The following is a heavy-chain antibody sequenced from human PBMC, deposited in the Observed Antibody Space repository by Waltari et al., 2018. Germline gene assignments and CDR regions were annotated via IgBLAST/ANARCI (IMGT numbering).Heavy chain of an antibody. V-gene: IGHV4-59*01. D-gene: IGHD5-18*01. CDR3: ARDRGTWIQPHDAFDI. CDR1: GGPINSYY. CDR2: IYYSGST. J-gene: IGHJ3*02. Sequence: QVQLQESGPSLVKSSETLSLTCTVSGGPINSYYWNWIRKRPGKGLEWIGYIYYSGSTNYNPSLKSRVTILLDTSKNQFSLKLSSVTAADTAIYYCARDRGTWIQPHDAFDIWGQGTMVIVSS.